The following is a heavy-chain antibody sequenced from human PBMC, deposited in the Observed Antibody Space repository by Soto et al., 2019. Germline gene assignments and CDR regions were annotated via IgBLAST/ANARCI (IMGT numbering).Heavy chain of an antibody. CDR3: ARGRVVPAAVYYFDY. V-gene: IGHV4-34*01. CDR2: INHSGST. D-gene: IGHD2-2*01. CDR1: GGSFSGYY. Sequence: QVQLQQWGAGLLKPSETLSLTCAVYGGSFSGYYWSWIRQPPGKGLEWIGEINHSGSTNYNPSLKSRVTLSVDTSKNQFSLKLSSVTAADTAVYYCARGRVVPAAVYYFDYWGQGTLVTVSS. J-gene: IGHJ4*02.